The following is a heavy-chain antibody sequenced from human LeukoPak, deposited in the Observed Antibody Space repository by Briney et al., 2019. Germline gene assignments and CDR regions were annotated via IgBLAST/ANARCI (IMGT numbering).Heavy chain of an antibody. Sequence: GGSLRLSCAASGFTVSSNYMSWVRQAPGKGLEWVSVIYSGGSTYYADSVKGRFTISRDNSKNTLYLQMNSLRAEDTAVYYCACSPPLYSSSSRFWSRSSPSGNAFDIWGQGTMVTVSS. CDR2: IYSGGST. J-gene: IGHJ3*02. V-gene: IGHV3-66*01. CDR1: GFTVSSNY. CDR3: ACSPPLYSSSSRFWSRSSPSGNAFDI. D-gene: IGHD6-6*01.